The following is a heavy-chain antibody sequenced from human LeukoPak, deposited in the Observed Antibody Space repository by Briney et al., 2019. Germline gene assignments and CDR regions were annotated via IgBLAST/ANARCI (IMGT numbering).Heavy chain of an antibody. V-gene: IGHV5-51*01. J-gene: IGHJ4*02. CDR3: ARRPVYYDSSGYYGGIGYYFDY. Sequence: GESLKISCKGSGYSFTSYWIGWVRQMPGKGLGWMGIIYPGDSDTRYSPSFQGQVTISADKSISTAYLQGSSLKASDTAMYYCARRPVYYDSSGYYGGIGYYFDYWGQGTLVTVSS. CDR2: IYPGDSDT. CDR1: GYSFTSYW. D-gene: IGHD3-22*01.